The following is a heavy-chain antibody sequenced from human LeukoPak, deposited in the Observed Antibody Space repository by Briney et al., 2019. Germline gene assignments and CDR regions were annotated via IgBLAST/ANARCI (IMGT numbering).Heavy chain of an antibody. CDR3: ARVRYYDSSGYYEYFDY. D-gene: IGHD3-22*01. CDR1: GGSISSGGYY. Sequence: SGTLSLTCTVSGGSISSGGYYWSWIRQHPGKGLEWIGYIYYSGSTYYNPSLKSRVTISVDTSKNQFSLKLSSVTAADTAVYYCARVRYYDSSGYYEYFDYWGQGTLVTVSS. CDR2: IYYSGST. J-gene: IGHJ4*02. V-gene: IGHV4-31*03.